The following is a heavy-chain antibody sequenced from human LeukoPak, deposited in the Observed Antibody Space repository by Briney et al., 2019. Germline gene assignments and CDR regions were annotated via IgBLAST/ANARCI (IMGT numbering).Heavy chain of an antibody. V-gene: IGHV3-30*02. D-gene: IGHD7-27*01. Sequence: PGWSLRLSCAASGYTLSNYAIYWVHQAPGKGLEWVASIRFNGNFYADYVKGRFTISRDNSKSTVSLQMDTLRTEDTALYYCARENWDFDFWGQGTLVTVSS. CDR1: GYTLSNYA. J-gene: IGHJ4*02. CDR2: IRFNGN. CDR3: ARENWDFDF.